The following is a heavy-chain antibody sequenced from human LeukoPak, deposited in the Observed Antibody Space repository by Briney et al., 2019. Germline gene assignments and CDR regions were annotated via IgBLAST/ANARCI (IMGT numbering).Heavy chain of an antibody. D-gene: IGHD2-2*01. CDR3: GRYLKPSALSVFDI. J-gene: IGHJ3*02. Sequence: LETLSLTCTVSGGSISNYYWSWIRQPPGKGLEWIGYIYYSGSTNYNPSLKSRVTISVDTSKNQFSLKLSSVTAADTAVYYCGRYLKPSALSVFDIWGQGTMVTVSS. V-gene: IGHV4-59*01. CDR2: IYYSGST. CDR1: GGSISNYY.